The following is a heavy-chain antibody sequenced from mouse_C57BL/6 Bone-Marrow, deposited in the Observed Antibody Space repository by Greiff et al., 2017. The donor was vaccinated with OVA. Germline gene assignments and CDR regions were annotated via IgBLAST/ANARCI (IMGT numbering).Heavy chain of an antibody. D-gene: IGHD1-1*01. CDR3: ARVYYGSSYWYFDV. Sequence: DVKLVESGGDLVKPGGSLKLSCAASGFTFSSYGMSWVRQTPDKRLEWVATISSGGSYTYYPDSVKGRFTISRDNAKNTLYLQMSSLKSEDTAMYYCARVYYGSSYWYFDVWGTGTTVTVSS. CDR1: GFTFSSYG. J-gene: IGHJ1*03. CDR2: ISSGGSYT. V-gene: IGHV5-6*02.